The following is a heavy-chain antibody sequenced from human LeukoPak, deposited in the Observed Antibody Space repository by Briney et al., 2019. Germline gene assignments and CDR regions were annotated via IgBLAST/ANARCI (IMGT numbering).Heavy chain of an antibody. CDR1: GGSISSSSYY. V-gene: IGHV4-39*01. J-gene: IGHJ6*03. Sequence: SETLSLTCTVSGGSISSSSYYWGWIRQPPGKGLEWIGVIYYSGSTNYNPSLKSRVTISVHTSKNQFSLKLSSVTAAGTALYSCARVDYSYYYMDVWGKGTTVTVSS. CDR3: ARVDYSYYYMDV. CDR2: IYYSGST.